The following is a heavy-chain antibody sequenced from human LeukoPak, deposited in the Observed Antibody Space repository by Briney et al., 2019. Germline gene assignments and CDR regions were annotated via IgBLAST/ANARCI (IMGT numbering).Heavy chain of an antibody. J-gene: IGHJ4*02. V-gene: IGHV3-21*01. CDR2: ISSSSSYI. Sequence: PEGSLRLPCAASGFTFSSYSMNWVRQAPGKGLEWVSSISSSSSYIYYADSVKGRFTISRDNAKNSLYLQMNSLRAEDTAVYYCARDPSVAGFDYWGQGTLVTVSS. D-gene: IGHD6-19*01. CDR3: ARDPSVAGFDY. CDR1: GFTFSSYS.